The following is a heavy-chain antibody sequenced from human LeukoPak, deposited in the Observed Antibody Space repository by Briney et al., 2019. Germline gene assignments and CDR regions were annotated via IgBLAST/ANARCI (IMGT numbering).Heavy chain of an antibody. CDR3: TRGRILYDSSDLSHTGGDY. J-gene: IGHJ4*02. Sequence: GASVKVSCKASGYTFTDYYMHWVRQAPGQGLEWMGWINPKSGDTGYAQQFQGRVTMTRDTSISTAYLELSSLRSDDTAVYYCTRGRILYDSSDLSHTGGDYWGQGTLVTVSS. V-gene: IGHV1-2*02. CDR1: GYTFTDYY. CDR2: INPKSGDT. D-gene: IGHD3-22*01.